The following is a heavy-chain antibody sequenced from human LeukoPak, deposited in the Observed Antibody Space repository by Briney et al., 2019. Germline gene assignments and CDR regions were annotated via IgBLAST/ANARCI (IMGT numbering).Heavy chain of an antibody. V-gene: IGHV1-3*01. CDR3: ARADILTGAFDY. CDR1: GYTFTSYA. D-gene: IGHD3-9*01. J-gene: IGHJ4*02. Sequence: ASVKVSCKASGYTFTSYAMHWVRLAPGQRLEWMGWINAGNGNTKYSQKFQGRVTITRDTSASTAYMELSSLRFEDTAVYYCARADILTGAFDYWGQGTLVTVSS. CDR2: INAGNGNT.